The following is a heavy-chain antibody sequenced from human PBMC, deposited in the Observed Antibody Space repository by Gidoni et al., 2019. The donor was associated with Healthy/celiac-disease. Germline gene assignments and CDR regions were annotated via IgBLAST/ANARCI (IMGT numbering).Heavy chain of an antibody. CDR3: AKDYSIAVAGYYYYYYGMDV. CDR1: GFTFSDYA. J-gene: IGHJ6*02. D-gene: IGHD6-19*01. CDR2: ISGSGGST. V-gene: IGHV3-23*01. Sequence: EVQLLESGGGLVQPGGSLRLSCDASGFTFSDYAMRWVRQAPGKGLEWVSAISGSGGSTYYADSVKGRFTISRDNSKNTLYLQMNSLRAEDTAVYYCAKDYSIAVAGYYYYYYGMDVWGQGTTVTVSS.